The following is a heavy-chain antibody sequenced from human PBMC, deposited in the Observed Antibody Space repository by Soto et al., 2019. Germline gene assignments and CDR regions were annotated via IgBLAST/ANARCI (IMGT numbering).Heavy chain of an antibody. Sequence: SETLSLTCTVSGGSISSSTYCWGWIRQPPGKGLEWIGSIYFGGSTYYNPSLKSRLTISVDTSKNQFSLKPNSVTAADTAIYYCARRRFGITGSTIIDYWGQGTLVTVS. V-gene: IGHV4-39*01. CDR2: IYFGGST. D-gene: IGHD1-7*01. CDR1: GGSISSSTYC. J-gene: IGHJ4*02. CDR3: ARRRFGITGSTIIDY.